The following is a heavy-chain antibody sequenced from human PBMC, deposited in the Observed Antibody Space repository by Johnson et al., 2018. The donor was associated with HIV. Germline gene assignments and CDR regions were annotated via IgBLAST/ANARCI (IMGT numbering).Heavy chain of an antibody. CDR1: GLTFSSYW. CDR3: AREVAARPRGGLSAFDI. Sequence: EVQLVESGGGLVQPGGSLRLSCAASGLTFSSYWMSWVRQAPGKGLEWVANIKQDGSEKYYVDSVKGRFTISRDNAKNSLYLQMNSLRAEDTAVYYCAREVAARPRGGLSAFDIWGQGTMVTVSS. CDR2: IKQDGSEK. J-gene: IGHJ3*02. V-gene: IGHV3-7*05. D-gene: IGHD6-6*01.